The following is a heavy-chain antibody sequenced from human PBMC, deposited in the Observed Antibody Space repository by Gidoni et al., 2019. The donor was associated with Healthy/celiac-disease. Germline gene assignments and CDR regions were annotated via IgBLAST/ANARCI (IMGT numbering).Heavy chain of an antibody. CDR1: GFTFSSHA. CDR3: AKLGGRTVGLPIGMDV. V-gene: IGHV3-23*01. D-gene: IGHD3-16*01. CDR2: ISGSGGST. J-gene: IGHJ6*02. Sequence: EVQLLESGGGLVQPGGSLRLSCAASGFTFSSHAMSWVRQAPGKGLEWVSAISGSGGSTYYADSVKGRFTISRDNSKNTLYLQMNSLRAEDTAVYYWAKLGGRTVGLPIGMDVWGQGTTVTVSS.